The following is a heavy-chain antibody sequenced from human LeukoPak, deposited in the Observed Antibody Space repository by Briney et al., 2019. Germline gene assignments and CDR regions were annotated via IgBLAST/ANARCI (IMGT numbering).Heavy chain of an antibody. V-gene: IGHV4-34*01. D-gene: IGHD3-3*01. CDR3: AIPSSGRVKAFDY. CDR2: INHSGST. J-gene: IGHJ4*02. CDR1: GGSFSGYY. Sequence: PSETLSLTCAVYGGSFSGYYWSWIRLPPGKGLEWIGEINHSGSTNYNPSLKSRVTISVDTSKNQFSLKLSSVTAADTAVYYCAIPSSGRVKAFDYWGQGTLVTVSS.